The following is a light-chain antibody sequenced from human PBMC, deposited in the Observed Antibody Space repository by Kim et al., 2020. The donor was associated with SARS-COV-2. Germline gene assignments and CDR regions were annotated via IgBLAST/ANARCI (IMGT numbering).Light chain of an antibody. CDR1: QNIPNS. CDR3: CHDSGYPIT. CDR2: GAS. J-gene: IGKJ5*01. Sequence: DIQMTQSPSSLSASVGDRVTITCRASQNIPNSLAWFQQKPGKAPKSLIYGASTLQSGVPSRFSGGGSGTDFTLTISSLQPEDFAIYFCCHDSGYPITFGQGTRLEIK. V-gene: IGKV1-16*01.